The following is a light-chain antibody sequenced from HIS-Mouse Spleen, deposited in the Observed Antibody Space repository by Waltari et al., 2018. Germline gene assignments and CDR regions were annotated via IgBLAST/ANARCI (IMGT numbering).Light chain of an antibody. CDR3: AAWDDSLSGPWV. Sequence: QSVLTQPPSASGTPGQRVTISCSGRSSNIGSNYVYWYQQLPGTAPKLLIYRNNQRPSGVPDRFSGSKSGTSASLAISGLRSEDVADYYCAAWDDSLSGPWVFGGGTKLTVL. CDR1: SSNIGSNY. V-gene: IGLV1-47*01. J-gene: IGLJ3*02. CDR2: RNN.